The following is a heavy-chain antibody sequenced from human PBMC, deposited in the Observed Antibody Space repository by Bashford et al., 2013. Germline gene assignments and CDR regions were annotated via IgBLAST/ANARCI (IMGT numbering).Heavy chain of an antibody. Sequence: VRQAPGKGLEWVSAIYSGGSTYYADSVKGRFTISRDNSKNTLWLQMNSLRAEDTAVYYCARDPGIAGFWGQGTLVTVSS. CDR3: ARDPGIAGF. J-gene: IGHJ4*02. CDR2: IYSGGST. V-gene: IGHV3-53*01. D-gene: IGHD6-13*01.